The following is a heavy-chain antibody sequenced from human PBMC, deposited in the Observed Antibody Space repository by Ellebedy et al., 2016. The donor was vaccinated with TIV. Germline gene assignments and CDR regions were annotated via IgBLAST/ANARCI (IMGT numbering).Heavy chain of an antibody. D-gene: IGHD4-17*01. CDR2: INQGGSER. CDR1: GFSFRSYW. Sequence: GESLKISCGSSGFSFRSYWMTWVRQAPGKGLEWVANINQGGSERHYVDSVKGRFTISRDNAKNSLFLQMNSLRAEDTSLYYCATDGSYGDFRSPAHAFVIWGQGTMVTVSS. J-gene: IGHJ3*02. V-gene: IGHV3-7*01. CDR3: ATDGSYGDFRSPAHAFVI.